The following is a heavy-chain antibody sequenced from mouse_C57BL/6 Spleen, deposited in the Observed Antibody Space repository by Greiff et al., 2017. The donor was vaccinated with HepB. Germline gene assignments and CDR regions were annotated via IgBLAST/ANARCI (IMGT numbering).Heavy chain of an antibody. CDR1: GYSFTDYN. D-gene: IGHD2-1*01. V-gene: IGHV1-39*01. Sequence: VHVKQSGPELVKPGASVKISCKASGYSFTDYNMNWVKQSNGKSLEWIGVINPNYGTTSYNQKFKGKATLTVDQSSSTAYMQLNSLTSEDSAVYYCAREGNYGNSYAMDYWGQGTSVTVSS. CDR3: AREGNYGNSYAMDY. CDR2: INPNYGTT. J-gene: IGHJ4*01.